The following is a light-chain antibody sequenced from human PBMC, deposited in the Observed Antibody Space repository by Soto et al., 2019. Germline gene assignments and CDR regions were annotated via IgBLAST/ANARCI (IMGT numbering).Light chain of an antibody. CDR3: QQYNNWPPWT. J-gene: IGKJ1*01. Sequence: EIVLTQSPATLSSFPGDRVTLSCRASQAVNTRLAWYQHRPGQAPRLLIYLASNRAAGVPARFSGSGSGTDFTLTISSLQSEDFAVYFCQQYNNWPPWTFGQGTKVEI. CDR1: QAVNTR. V-gene: IGKV3D-15*01. CDR2: LAS.